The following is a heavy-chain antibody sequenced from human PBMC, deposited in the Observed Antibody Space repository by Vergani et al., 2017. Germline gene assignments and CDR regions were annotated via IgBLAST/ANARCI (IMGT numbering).Heavy chain of an antibody. V-gene: IGHV3-23*01. CDR3: AKGGGYYGSGSYLLFDY. CDR1: GFTFSSYA. CDR2: ISGSGGST. D-gene: IGHD3-10*01. J-gene: IGHJ4*02. Sequence: EVQLLESGGGLVQPGGSLRLSCAASGFTFSSYAMSWVRQAPGKGLEWVSAISGSGGSTYYADSVKGRFTISRDNSKNTLYLQMNSLRAEDTAVYYCAKGGGYYGSGSYLLFDYWGQGTLVTVSS.